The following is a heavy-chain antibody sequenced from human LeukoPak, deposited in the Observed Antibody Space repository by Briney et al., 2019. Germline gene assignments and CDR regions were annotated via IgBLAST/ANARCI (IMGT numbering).Heavy chain of an antibody. CDR1: GYTFTKYD. Sequence: ASVKVSCKASGYTFTKYDIHWVRQAPGQGLEWMGWISPYIGNTYYSQKLQGRVTMTTDTSTTTAYMELRSLRSDDMGVYYCARFTLRLSREKFDYWGQGTLVTVSS. V-gene: IGHV1-18*03. D-gene: IGHD3-3*02. CDR2: ISPYIGNT. CDR3: ARFTLRLSREKFDY. J-gene: IGHJ4*02.